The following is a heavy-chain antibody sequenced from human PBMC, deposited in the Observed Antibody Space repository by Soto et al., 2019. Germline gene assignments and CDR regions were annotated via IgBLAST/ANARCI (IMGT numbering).Heavy chain of an antibody. V-gene: IGHV3-23*01. D-gene: IGHD3-10*01. CDR3: AKNLWSGVLSPFDS. Sequence: EVQLLESGGGSVQPGGSLRLSCAASRFTFNNYAMIWVRQAPGKGLEWVSDINGSGAKTFYADSVKGRFTTARDNTRNTLYLQMNSLRGEDTAIYYCAKNLWSGVLSPFDSWGQGILVTVSS. J-gene: IGHJ4*02. CDR2: INGSGAKT. CDR1: RFTFNNYA.